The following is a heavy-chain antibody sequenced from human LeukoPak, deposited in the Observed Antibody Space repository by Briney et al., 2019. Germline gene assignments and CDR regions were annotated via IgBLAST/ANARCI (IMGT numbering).Heavy chain of an antibody. CDR2: IRYDGSNK. CDR1: GFTFSSYG. Sequence: PGGSLRLSCAASGFTFSSYGMHWVRQAPGKGLEWVAFIRYDGSNKYYADSVKGRFTISRDNSKNTLYLQMNSLRAEDTAVYYCARDPLSGRYAFDIWGQGTMVTVSS. CDR3: ARDPLSGRYAFDI. D-gene: IGHD2-8*02. J-gene: IGHJ3*02. V-gene: IGHV3-30*02.